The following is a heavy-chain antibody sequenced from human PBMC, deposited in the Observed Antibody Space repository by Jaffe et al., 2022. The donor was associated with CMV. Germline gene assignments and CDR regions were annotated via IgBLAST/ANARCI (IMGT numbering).Heavy chain of an antibody. D-gene: IGHD2-8*02. CDR1: GGSITRSRYF. CDR3: ARHKGYCSGETCYPPLDAFDI. Sequence: QLQLQESGPGLVKPSETLSLSCNVSGGSITRSRYFWGWIRQPPGKGLEWIGAIYYNGNTYYNPSLKSRVAIYVDASKSHFSLDLSSVTAADSAVYYCARHKGYCSGETCYPPLDAFDIWGQGAMVSVSS. CDR2: IYYNGNT. J-gene: IGHJ3*02. V-gene: IGHV4-39*02.